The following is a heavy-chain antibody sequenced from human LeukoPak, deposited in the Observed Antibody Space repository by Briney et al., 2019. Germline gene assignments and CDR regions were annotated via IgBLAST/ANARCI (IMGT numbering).Heavy chain of an antibody. CDR2: ISFDLNSK. CDR1: GFTFSDYV. CDR3: AKPRTTGLGWAQFDY. V-gene: IGHV3-30-3*02. D-gene: IGHD2-8*02. J-gene: IGHJ4*02. Sequence: GGSLRLSCVASGFTFSDYVIHWVRQAPGKGLEWVAVISFDLNSKYYSDSVKGRFTISRDNSRNTLYLEMNSLRPEDTAIYYCAKPRTTGLGWAQFDYWGQGSLVTVSS.